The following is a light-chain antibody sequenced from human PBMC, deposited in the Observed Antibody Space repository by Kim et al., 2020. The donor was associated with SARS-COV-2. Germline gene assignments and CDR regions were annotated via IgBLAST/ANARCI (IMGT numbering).Light chain of an antibody. CDR2: GKN. J-gene: IGLJ2*01. CDR1: SLRSYY. Sequence: SSELTQDPAVSVALGQTVRITCKRDSLRSYYATWYQQKPGQAPIVVIYGKNNRPSGIPDRFSGSSSGNTASLTITGTQAGDEGDYYCNSRDSNDNVVFGG. CDR3: NSRDSNDNVV. V-gene: IGLV3-19*01.